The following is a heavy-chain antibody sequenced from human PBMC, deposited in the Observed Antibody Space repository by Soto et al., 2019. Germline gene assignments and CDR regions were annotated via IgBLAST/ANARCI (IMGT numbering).Heavy chain of an antibody. D-gene: IGHD2-2*01. CDR3: ARTIVVVPAAIDGYYYMDV. Sequence: SETLSLTCIVPGGSISSYYWSWIRQPPGQGLEWIGYIYYSGSTNYNPSLKSRVTISVDTSKNQFSLKLSSVTAADTAVYYCARTIVVVPAAIDGYYYMDVWGKGTTVTVSS. CDR1: GGSISSYY. V-gene: IGHV4-59*01. J-gene: IGHJ6*03. CDR2: IYYSGST.